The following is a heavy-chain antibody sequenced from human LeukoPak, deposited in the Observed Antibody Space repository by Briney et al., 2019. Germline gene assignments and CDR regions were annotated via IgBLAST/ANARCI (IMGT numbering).Heavy chain of an antibody. V-gene: IGHV1-46*01. J-gene: IGHJ4*02. CDR2: INPSDGGT. CDR1: GYTFTSYY. Sequence: ASVKVSCKASGYTFTSYYIHWVRRAPGQGLEWMGIINPSDGGTNYAQKFQGRVTMTSDTSTSTVYMELSSLRSEDTAVYYCAKQPFEYYDFWSGYYPKYYFDYWGQGTLVTVSS. D-gene: IGHD3-3*01. CDR3: AKQPFEYYDFWSGYYPKYYFDY.